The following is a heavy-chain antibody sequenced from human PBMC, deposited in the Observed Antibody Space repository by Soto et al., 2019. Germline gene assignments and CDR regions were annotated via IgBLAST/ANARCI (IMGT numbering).Heavy chain of an antibody. V-gene: IGHV4-59*01. J-gene: IGHJ3*02. CDR1: GGSISSYY. Sequence: SETLSLTCTVSGGSISSYYWSWIRQPPGKGLEWIGYIYYSGSTNYNPSLKSRVTISVDTSKNQFSLKLSSVTAADTAVYYCARASELEGVVAFDIWGQGTMVTVSS. CDR2: IYYSGST. D-gene: IGHD6-13*01. CDR3: ARASELEGVVAFDI.